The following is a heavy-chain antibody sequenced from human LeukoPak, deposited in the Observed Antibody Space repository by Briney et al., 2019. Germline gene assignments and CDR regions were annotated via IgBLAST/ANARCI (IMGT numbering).Heavy chain of an antibody. V-gene: IGHV3-23*01. Sequence: GGSLRLSCAASGFTFSSYAMSWVRQAPGKGLEWVSAISGSGGSTYHADSVKGRFTISRDNSKNTLYLQMNSLRAEDTAVYYCAKDSTYYYDSSGYFFDYWGQGTLVTVSS. D-gene: IGHD3-22*01. J-gene: IGHJ4*02. CDR2: ISGSGGST. CDR3: AKDSTYYYDSSGYFFDY. CDR1: GFTFSSYA.